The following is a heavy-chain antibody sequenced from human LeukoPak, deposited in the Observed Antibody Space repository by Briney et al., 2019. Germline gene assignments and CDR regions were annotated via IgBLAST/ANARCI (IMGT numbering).Heavy chain of an antibody. CDR3: ARNCSTPSCYGEFDY. Sequence: PSETLSLTCAVYGGSFSGYYWSWIRQPPGKGLEWIGEINHSGSTNYNPSLKSRVTISVDTSKNQSSLKLSSVTAADTAVYYCARNCSTPSCYGEFDYWGQGTLVTVSS. J-gene: IGHJ4*02. CDR1: GGSFSGYY. V-gene: IGHV4-34*01. D-gene: IGHD2-2*01. CDR2: INHSGST.